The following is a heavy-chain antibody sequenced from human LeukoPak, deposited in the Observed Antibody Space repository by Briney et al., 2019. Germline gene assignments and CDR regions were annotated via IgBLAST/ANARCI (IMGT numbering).Heavy chain of an antibody. CDR2: ISWDGGST. J-gene: IGHJ4*02. Sequence: GGSLRLSCAASGFTFSYNSMNWVRQAPGKGLEWVSLISWDGGSTYYADSVKGRFTISRDNSKNSLYLQMNSLRAEDTALYYCAKDLGGRGDYWGQGTLVTVSS. V-gene: IGHV3-43D*03. CDR1: GFTFSYNS. CDR3: AKDLGGRGDY. D-gene: IGHD1-26*01.